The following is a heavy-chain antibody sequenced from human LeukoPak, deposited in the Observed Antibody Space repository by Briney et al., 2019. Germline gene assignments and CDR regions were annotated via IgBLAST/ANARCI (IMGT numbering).Heavy chain of an antibody. CDR3: VRDGEGVAISVNYWFDP. CDR1: GFTFTSYD. D-gene: IGHD3-10*01. Sequence: ASVKVSCKASGFTFTSYDINWVRQASGQGLEWMGWMNPNNGNTGYAQKFQGRVSMTRDTSISTAYMELRGLRSEDTAVYYCVRDGEGVAISVNYWFDPWGQGTLVTVSS. V-gene: IGHV1-8*01. J-gene: IGHJ5*02. CDR2: MNPNNGNT.